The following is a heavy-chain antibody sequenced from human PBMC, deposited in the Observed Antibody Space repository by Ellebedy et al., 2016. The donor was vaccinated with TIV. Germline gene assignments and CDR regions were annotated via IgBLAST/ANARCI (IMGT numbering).Heavy chain of an antibody. Sequence: GESLKISXAASGFTFSNAWMNWVRQAPGKGLEWVGRIKSKTDGGTTDYAAPVKGRFTISRDDSKNTLYLQMNSLKTEDTAVYYCTTERDYGSGMEYYGMDVWGQGTTVTVSS. CDR3: TTERDYGSGMEYYGMDV. CDR1: GFTFSNAW. J-gene: IGHJ6*02. V-gene: IGHV3-15*07. CDR2: IKSKTDGGTT. D-gene: IGHD3-10*01.